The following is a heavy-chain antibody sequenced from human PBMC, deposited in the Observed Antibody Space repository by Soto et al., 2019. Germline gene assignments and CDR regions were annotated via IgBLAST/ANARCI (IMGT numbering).Heavy chain of an antibody. Sequence: QITLKESGPTLVRPTQTLTLTSAFSGFSVSTSGVGVGWISQPPGKALEWLAVIYWDDSKHYSPSLRSRLTITKDTSKNQVVLTMTNMAPMDTGTYYCAHKGPEDWPLDYWGQGTLVTVSS. CDR2: IYWDDSK. D-gene: IGHD3-9*01. CDR3: AHKGPEDWPLDY. J-gene: IGHJ4*02. CDR1: GFSVSTSGVG. V-gene: IGHV2-5*02.